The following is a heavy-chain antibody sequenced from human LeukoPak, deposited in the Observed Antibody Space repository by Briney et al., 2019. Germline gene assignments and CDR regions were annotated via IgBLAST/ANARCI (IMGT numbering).Heavy chain of an antibody. D-gene: IGHD6-13*01. V-gene: IGHV3-74*01. CDR2: INSDGSST. J-gene: IGHJ6*03. CDR1: GFTFNDYW. Sequence: GGSLRLSCAASGFTFNDYWMHWVRQAPGKGLVWVSRINSDGSSTTYADSVKGRFTISRDNAKNTLFLQMNSLRAEDTAVYYCARGYSSPTSYYYYYMDVWGKGTTVTVSS. CDR3: ARGYSSPTSYYYYYMDV.